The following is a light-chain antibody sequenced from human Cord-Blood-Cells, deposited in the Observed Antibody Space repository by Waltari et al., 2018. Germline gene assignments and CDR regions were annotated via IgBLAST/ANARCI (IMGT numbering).Light chain of an antibody. V-gene: IGLV3-1*01. CDR3: QAWDSSTVV. Sequence: SYELPQPPSASVSPGQPASITCSGDKLGDKHACWYQQKPGQSPVLVIYQDSKRPAGIPERFSGSNSGNTATLTISGTQAMDEADYYSQAWDSSTVVFGGGTKLTVL. CDR1: KLGDKH. J-gene: IGLJ2*01. CDR2: QDS.